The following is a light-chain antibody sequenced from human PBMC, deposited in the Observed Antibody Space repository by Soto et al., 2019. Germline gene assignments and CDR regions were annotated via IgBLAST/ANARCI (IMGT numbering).Light chain of an antibody. CDR2: AAS. V-gene: IGKV1-39*01. J-gene: IGKJ3*01. Sequence: DIQMTHSPSSLSASVGDRFNITCRTSQSVDNYLNWYQKKPGKAPKLLIFAASTLQSGVPSRFSGSGYETDFTITITSMKNEDLETYYCQQSYTTIFTFGPGTKVDI. CDR3: QQSYTTIFT. CDR1: QSVDNY.